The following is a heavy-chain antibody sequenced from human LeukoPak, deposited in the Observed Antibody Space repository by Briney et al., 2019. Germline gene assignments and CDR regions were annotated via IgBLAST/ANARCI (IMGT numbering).Heavy chain of an antibody. CDR1: GYSFTNYW. CDR2: IYPGNSDT. D-gene: IGHD3-10*01. V-gene: IGHV5-51*01. CDR3: VRLTSYYSGSGNFDY. Sequence: GESLKISCKASGYSFTNYWIGWVRQMPGKGLEWIGIIYPGNSDTKYSPSFQGHVTISADRSINTAYLQWGSLKASDTAMYYCVRLTSYYSGSGNFDYWGQGTLVTVSS. J-gene: IGHJ4*02.